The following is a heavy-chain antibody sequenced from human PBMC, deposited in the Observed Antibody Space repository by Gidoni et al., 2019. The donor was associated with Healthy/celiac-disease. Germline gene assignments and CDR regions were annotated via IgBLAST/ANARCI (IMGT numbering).Heavy chain of an antibody. CDR3: ARYCSSTSCYTDAFDI. V-gene: IGHV4-39*01. J-gene: IGHJ3*02. D-gene: IGHD2-2*02. Sequence: QLQLQESGPGLVKPSETLSLTCTVSGGSISSSSYYWGWIRQPPGKGLEWIGSIYYSGSTSSNPSLKSRVTISVDTSKNQFSLKLSSVTAADTAVYYCARYCSSTSCYTDAFDIWGQGTMVTVSS. CDR1: GGSISSSSYY. CDR2: IYYSGST.